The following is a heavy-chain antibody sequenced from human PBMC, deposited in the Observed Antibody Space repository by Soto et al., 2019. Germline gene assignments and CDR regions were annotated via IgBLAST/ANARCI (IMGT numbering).Heavy chain of an antibody. V-gene: IGHV3-23*01. D-gene: IGHD2-8*01. Sequence: GGSLRLSCAASGFTCSSHAMSWVRQAPGKGLEWVSAISGSGGSTYYADSVKGRFTISRDNSKNTLYLQMNSLRAEDTAVYYCAKETYCTNGVCYYYYYYYMDVWGKGTTVTVS. CDR1: GFTCSSHA. CDR2: ISGSGGST. CDR3: AKETYCTNGVCYYYYYYYMDV. J-gene: IGHJ6*03.